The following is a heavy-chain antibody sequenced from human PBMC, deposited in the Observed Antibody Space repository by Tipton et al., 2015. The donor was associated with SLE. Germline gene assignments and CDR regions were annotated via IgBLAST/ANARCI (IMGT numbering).Heavy chain of an antibody. CDR3: ARGGGYCSSTSCPGAFDI. D-gene: IGHD2-2*01. V-gene: IGHV4-38-2*02. Sequence: LRLSCTVSGYSISSGYYWGWIRQPPGKGLEWIGSIYHSGSTYYTPSLKSRVTISVDTSKNQFSLKRSSVTAADTAVYYCARGGGYCSSTSCPGAFDIWGQGTMVTVSS. CDR2: IYHSGST. CDR1: GYSISSGYY. J-gene: IGHJ3*02.